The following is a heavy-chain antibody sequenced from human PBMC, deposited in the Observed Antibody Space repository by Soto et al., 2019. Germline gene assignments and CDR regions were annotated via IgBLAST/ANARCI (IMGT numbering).Heavy chain of an antibody. J-gene: IGHJ5*02. Sequence: GGSLRLSCVASGFTFSSYSVNWVRQAPGKGLEWVSYISSNSAYIYYTDALRGRFTISRDNAKNSLHLQMNSLRAEDTAVYYCTRDASRDSSARGWFDPWGPGTLVTVSS. V-gene: IGHV3-21*05. CDR1: GFTFSSYS. CDR2: ISSNSAYI. CDR3: TRDASRDSSARGWFDP. D-gene: IGHD6-13*01.